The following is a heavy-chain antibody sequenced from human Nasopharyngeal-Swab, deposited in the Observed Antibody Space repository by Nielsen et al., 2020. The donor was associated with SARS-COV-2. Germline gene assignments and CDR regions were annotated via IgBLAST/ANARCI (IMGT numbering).Heavy chain of an antibody. Sequence: GESLKISCAASGFTFSSYGMHWVRQAPGKGLEWVAVISYDGSNKYYADSVKGRFNISRDNSKNTLYLQMNSLRAEDTAVYYCAKGGWYYDSSGNFFDYWGQGTLVTVSS. D-gene: IGHD3-22*01. J-gene: IGHJ4*02. CDR1: GFTFSSYG. CDR3: AKGGWYYDSSGNFFDY. V-gene: IGHV3-30*18. CDR2: ISYDGSNK.